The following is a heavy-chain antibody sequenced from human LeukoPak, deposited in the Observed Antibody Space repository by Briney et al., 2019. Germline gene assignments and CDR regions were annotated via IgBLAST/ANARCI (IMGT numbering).Heavy chain of an antibody. CDR2: ISYDGSNK. CDR3: ARVPGYVGYFYGMDV. J-gene: IGHJ6*02. Sequence: GGSLRLPCAASGFTFSSYAMHWVRQAPGKGLEWVAVISYDGSNKYYADSVKGRFTISRDNSKNTLYLQMNSLRAEDTAVYYCARVPGYVGYFYGMDVWGQGTTVTVSS. D-gene: IGHD2-15*01. CDR1: GFTFSSYA. V-gene: IGHV3-30*04.